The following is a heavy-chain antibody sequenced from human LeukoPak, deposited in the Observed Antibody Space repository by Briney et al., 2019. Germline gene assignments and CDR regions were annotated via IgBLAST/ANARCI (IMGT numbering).Heavy chain of an antibody. J-gene: IGHJ4*02. CDR3: ARGAEWELQTYFDY. V-gene: IGHV3-30-3*01. CDR2: ISYDGSNK. Sequence: LPGGSLRLSCAASGFTFSSYAMHWVRQASGKGLEWVAVISYDGSNKYYADSVKGRFTISRDNSKNTLYLQMNSLRAEDTAVYYCARGAEWELQTYFDYWGQGTLVTVSS. CDR1: GFTFSSYA. D-gene: IGHD1-26*01.